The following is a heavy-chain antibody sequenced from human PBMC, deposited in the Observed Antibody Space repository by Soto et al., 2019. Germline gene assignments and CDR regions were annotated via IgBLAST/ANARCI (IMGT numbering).Heavy chain of an antibody. D-gene: IGHD3-10*01. J-gene: IGHJ4*02. V-gene: IGHV3-21*01. CDR3: ARVVSIGELLGY. CDR2: ISSSSSYI. Sequence: GGSLRLSCAASGFTFSSYSMNWVRQAPGKGLEWVSSISSSSSYIYYADSVKGRFTISRDNAKNSLYLQMNSLRAEDTAVYYCARVVSIGELLGYWGQGTLVTVSS. CDR1: GFTFSSYS.